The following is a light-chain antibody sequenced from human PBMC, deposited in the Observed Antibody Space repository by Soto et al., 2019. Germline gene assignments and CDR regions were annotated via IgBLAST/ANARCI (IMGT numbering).Light chain of an antibody. V-gene: IGKV1-27*01. CDR1: QGISKY. Sequence: DIQMTQSPSSLSASVGDRVTITCRASQGISKYLAWWQQKPGKDPKLLIYTASTLQSGFPSRFGVSGYGTDFTLTISSLQPEDIAKYGDHQHTGEFGQGTTVEIQ. CDR2: TAS. CDR3: HQHTGE. J-gene: IGKJ1*01.